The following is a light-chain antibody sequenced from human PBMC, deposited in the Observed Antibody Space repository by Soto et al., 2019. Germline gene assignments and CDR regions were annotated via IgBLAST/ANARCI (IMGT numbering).Light chain of an antibody. V-gene: IGKV4-1*01. Sequence: DIVMTQSPDSLAVSLGERATINCKSSQSVLYSSNNKNYLTWYQQKPGQPPKVLIYWSSTRESGVPDRFSGSGSGTDFTLTISSLQAEDVAVYSFQQCYSTPRTFGQGTKVEIK. CDR3: QQCYSTPRT. J-gene: IGKJ1*01. CDR1: QSVLYSSNNKNY. CDR2: WSS.